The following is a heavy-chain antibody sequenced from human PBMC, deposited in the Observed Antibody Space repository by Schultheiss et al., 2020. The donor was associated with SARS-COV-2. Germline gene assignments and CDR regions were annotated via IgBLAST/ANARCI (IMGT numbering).Heavy chain of an antibody. D-gene: IGHD5-24*01. CDR3: ARDGYSQYYFDY. CDR2: ISYDGSNK. CDR1: GFTLSVHY. J-gene: IGHJ4*02. Sequence: GGSLRLSCAASGFTLSVHYMDWFRQAPGKGLEWVAVISYDGSNKYYADSVKGRFTISRDNSKNTLYLQMNSLRAEDTAVYYCARDGYSQYYFDYWGQGTLVTVSS. V-gene: IGHV3-30*03.